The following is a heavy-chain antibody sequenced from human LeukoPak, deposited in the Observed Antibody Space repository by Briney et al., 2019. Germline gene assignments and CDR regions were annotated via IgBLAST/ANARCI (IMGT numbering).Heavy chain of an antibody. CDR3: ARGGVCSGGNCYATLYDY. J-gene: IGHJ4*02. CDR1: GFTFSSYW. Sequence: GGSLRLSCAASGFTFSSYWMSWVRQAPGKGLEWVANIKQDGSEKYYVDSVKGRFTISRDNAKNSLYLQMNSLRAEDTAVYYCARGGVCSGGNCYATLYDYWGQGTLVTVSS. V-gene: IGHV3-7*01. D-gene: IGHD2-15*01. CDR2: IKQDGSEK.